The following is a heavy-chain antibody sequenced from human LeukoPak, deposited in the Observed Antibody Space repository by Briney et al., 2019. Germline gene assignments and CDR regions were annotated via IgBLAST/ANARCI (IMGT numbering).Heavy chain of an antibody. Sequence: PGGSLRLSCAASGFTFSTYTMNWVRQAPGKGLEWVSSISPGSSYIYYADSLKGRFTVSRDNAKNSLYLQMNSLRAEDTAVYYCAREFEGTYSGYDLKFGFDPWGQGTLVTVSS. J-gene: IGHJ5*02. V-gene: IGHV3-21*01. D-gene: IGHD5-12*01. CDR1: GFTFSTYT. CDR3: AREFEGTYSGYDLKFGFDP. CDR2: ISPGSSYI.